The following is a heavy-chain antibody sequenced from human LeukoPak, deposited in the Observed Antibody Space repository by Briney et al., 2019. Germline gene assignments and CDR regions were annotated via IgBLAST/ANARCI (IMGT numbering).Heavy chain of an antibody. CDR1: GFTFSSFG. D-gene: IGHD4-17*01. Sequence: GGSLRLSCVASGFTFSSFGLHWVRQAPGKGLEWVAFIRFDGSDKYYADSVKGRFTISRDNSKNTLYLQMNSLRAEDTAVYYCAKDENDHGDYYYMDVWGNGTTVTVSS. J-gene: IGHJ6*03. CDR2: IRFDGSDK. CDR3: AKDENDHGDYYYMDV. V-gene: IGHV3-30*02.